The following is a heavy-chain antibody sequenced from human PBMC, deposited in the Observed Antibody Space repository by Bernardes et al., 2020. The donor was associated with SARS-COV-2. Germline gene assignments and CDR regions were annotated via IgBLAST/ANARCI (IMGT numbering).Heavy chain of an antibody. J-gene: IGHJ5*01. Sequence: GRSLRLSCAASGFAVSSAYMSWVRQAPGKGLEWVSAISTSAISTYYTDSVKGRFTISRDDSKNTLFLQMDSLRAEDTAVYYCAKGTSDYYYDSWGQGTLVTVSS. CDR2: ISTSAIST. CDR1: GFAVSSAY. D-gene: IGHD3-22*01. CDR3: AKGTSDYYYDS. V-gene: IGHV3-23*01.